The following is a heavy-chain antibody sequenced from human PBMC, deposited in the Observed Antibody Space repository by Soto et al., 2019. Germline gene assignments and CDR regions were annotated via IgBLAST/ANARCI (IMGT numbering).Heavy chain of an antibody. Sequence: QVQLVQSGAEVKKPGSSVKVSCKASADTFTGYTVTWVRQAPGQGLEWVGRVIPILGASNFAQKFQGRVTISPDQXTDTAYMVLTGLTSEDTAVYYCARSRGSYYSNFDSWGQGTLVTVSS. CDR1: ADTFTGYT. D-gene: IGHD3-10*01. V-gene: IGHV1-69*08. CDR2: VIPILGAS. CDR3: ARSRGSYYSNFDS. J-gene: IGHJ4*02.